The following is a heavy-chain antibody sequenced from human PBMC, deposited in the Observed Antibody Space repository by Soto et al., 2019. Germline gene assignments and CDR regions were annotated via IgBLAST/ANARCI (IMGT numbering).Heavy chain of an antibody. J-gene: IGHJ5*02. D-gene: IGHD2-21*01. CDR2: IYRYGST. Sequence: QVQLQESGPRLVKPSGTLSLTCAVYGGSLSSCNWWSWVRQPPGKGLEWIGEIYRYGSTSYNPSLKGRVTIAVDKSKNQISLKMTSLAAADPAVYFCSGGGRPGQIDWFDPWGQGILVTVSS. CDR3: SGGGRPGQIDWFDP. V-gene: IGHV4-4*02. CDR1: GGSLSSCNW.